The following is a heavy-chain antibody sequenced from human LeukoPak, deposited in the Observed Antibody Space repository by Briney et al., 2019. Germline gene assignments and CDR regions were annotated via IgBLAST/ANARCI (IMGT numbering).Heavy chain of an antibody. CDR3: ARDDSGSYSFDY. V-gene: IGHV3-21*01. CDR1: GFTFSSYS. D-gene: IGHD1-26*01. J-gene: IGHJ4*02. Sequence: GGSLRLSCAASGFTFSSYSMNWVRQAPGKGLEWVSSISSSSSYIYYADSVEGRFTISRDNAKNSLYLQMNSLRAEDTAVYYCARDDSGSYSFDYWGQGTLVTVSS. CDR2: ISSSSSYI.